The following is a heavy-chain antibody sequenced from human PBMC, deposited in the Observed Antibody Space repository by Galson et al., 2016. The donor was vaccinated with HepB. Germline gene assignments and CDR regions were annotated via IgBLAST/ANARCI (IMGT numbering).Heavy chain of an antibody. V-gene: IGHV1-18*01. Sequence: SVKVSCKASGYTFIHYGISWVRQAPGQGLEWMGWISTDNGDINYAQKFQGRLSMTTDTSTSTAHMELRSLRSDDSAVYYCARTAVTGPSFFSFWGQGTLVSVSS. CDR3: ARTAVTGPSFFSF. D-gene: IGHD4-17*01. J-gene: IGHJ4*02. CDR2: ISTDNGDI. CDR1: GYTFIHYG.